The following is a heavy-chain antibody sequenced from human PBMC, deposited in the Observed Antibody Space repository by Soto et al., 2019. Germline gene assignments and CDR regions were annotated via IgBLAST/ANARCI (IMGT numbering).Heavy chain of an antibody. CDR1: GGSFSGYY. D-gene: IGHD1-26*01. CDR3: VLGPGGYQRYYYYYMDV. CDR2: INHSGST. Sequence: SETLSLTCAVYGGSFSGYYWSWIRQPPGKGLEWIGEINHSGSTNYNPSLKSRVTISVDTSKNQFSLKLSSVTAADTAVYYCVLGPGGYQRYYYYYMDVWGKGTTVTVSS. J-gene: IGHJ6*03. V-gene: IGHV4-34*01.